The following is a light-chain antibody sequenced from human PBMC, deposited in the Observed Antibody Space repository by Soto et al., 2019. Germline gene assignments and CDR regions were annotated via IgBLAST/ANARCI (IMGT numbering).Light chain of an antibody. Sequence: EIVLTQSPATLSLSPGERATLSCRASQSVSSSYVAWYQQKPGQAPRLLISGASNRATGTPDRFRGSGSGTDFTLTITRLEPEDFAVYYCHQYGSAPWTFGQGTKVDIK. CDR2: GAS. CDR1: QSVSSSY. J-gene: IGKJ1*01. V-gene: IGKV3-20*01. CDR3: HQYGSAPWT.